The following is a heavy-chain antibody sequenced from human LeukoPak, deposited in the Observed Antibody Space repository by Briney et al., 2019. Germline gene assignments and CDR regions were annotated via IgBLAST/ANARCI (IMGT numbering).Heavy chain of an antibody. CDR1: GFSFSSYS. V-gene: IGHV3-48*01. J-gene: IGHJ4*02. D-gene: IGHD2/OR15-2a*01. CDR3: ARDYVYAFDY. CDR2: ISGDGNAK. Sequence: GGSLRLSCAASGFSFSSYSINWVRQAPGRGLEWVSYISGDGNAKHYTDSVKGRFTISRDNAKNALYLQMNSLRAEDTAVYFCARDYVYAFDYWGQGTLVTVSS.